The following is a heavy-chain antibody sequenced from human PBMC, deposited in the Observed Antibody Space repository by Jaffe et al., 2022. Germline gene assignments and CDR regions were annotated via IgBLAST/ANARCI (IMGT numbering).Heavy chain of an antibody. Sequence: QLQLQESGPGLVKPSETLSLTCTVSGGSISSSSYYWGWIRQPPGKGLEWIGSIYYSGSTYYNPSLKSRVTISVDTSKNQFSLKLSSVTAADTAVYYCARPGVATIMGDAFDIWGQGTMVTVSS. J-gene: IGHJ3*02. CDR2: IYYSGST. CDR1: GGSISSSSYY. CDR3: ARPGVATIMGDAFDI. V-gene: IGHV4-39*01. D-gene: IGHD5-12*01.